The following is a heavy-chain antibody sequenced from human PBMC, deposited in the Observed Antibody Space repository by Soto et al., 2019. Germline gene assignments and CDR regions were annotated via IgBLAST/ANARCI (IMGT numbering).Heavy chain of an antibody. CDR2: ISYDEINK. CDR3: ATFLLVGSFDI. Sequence: GGSLRLSCAASGFTFSNYAMHWVRQAPGKGLEWVAVISYDEINKYYADSVKGRFTISRDNSKNTLSLQMNTLRAEDTAVYYCATFLLVGSFDIWGQGTMVTVSS. CDR1: GFTFSNYA. V-gene: IGHV3-30-3*01. D-gene: IGHD1-26*01. J-gene: IGHJ3*02.